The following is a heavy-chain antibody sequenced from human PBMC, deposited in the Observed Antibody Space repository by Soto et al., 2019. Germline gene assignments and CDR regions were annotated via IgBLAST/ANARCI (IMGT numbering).Heavy chain of an antibody. CDR1: GGTFSSYT. CDR2: IIPILGIA. V-gene: IGHV1-69*02. CDR3: VSDEGTDAFDI. D-gene: IGHD3-10*01. Sequence: QVQLVQSGAEVKKPGSSVKVSCKASGGTFSSYTISWVRQAPGQGLEWMGRIIPILGIANYAQKFQGRVTITADKSTSTAYMELSSLRSEDTAVYYCVSDEGTDAFDIWGQGTMVTVSS. J-gene: IGHJ3*02.